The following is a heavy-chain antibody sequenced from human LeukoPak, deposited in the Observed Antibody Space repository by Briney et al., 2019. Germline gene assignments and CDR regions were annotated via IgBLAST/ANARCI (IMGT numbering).Heavy chain of an antibody. V-gene: IGHV1-69*05. CDR1: GGTFRRFA. CDR3: TRTSQSPVTPGAFDI. D-gene: IGHD4-11*01. CDR2: IIPMLGTP. J-gene: IGHJ3*02. Sequence: ASVKVSCKASGGTFRRFAISWVRQTPGQGLEWMGGIIPMLGTPNYAQKFRGRVSMTTEESTNTAYMELSSLRSDDTAVYYCTRTSQSPVTPGAFDIWGQGTMVIVSS.